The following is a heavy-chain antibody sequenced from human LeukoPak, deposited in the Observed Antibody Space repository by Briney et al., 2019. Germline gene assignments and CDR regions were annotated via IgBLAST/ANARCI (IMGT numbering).Heavy chain of an antibody. Sequence: ETLSLTCTVSGGSISSYYWSWVRQAPGKGLEWVSAISGSGGSTYYADSVKGRFTISRDNSKNTLYLQMNSLRAEDTAVYYCAKDFYDIVVVPDVLCDYWGQGTLVTVSS. CDR3: AKDFYDIVVVPDVLCDY. J-gene: IGHJ4*02. CDR2: ISGSGGST. D-gene: IGHD2-2*01. V-gene: IGHV3-23*01. CDR1: GGSISSYY.